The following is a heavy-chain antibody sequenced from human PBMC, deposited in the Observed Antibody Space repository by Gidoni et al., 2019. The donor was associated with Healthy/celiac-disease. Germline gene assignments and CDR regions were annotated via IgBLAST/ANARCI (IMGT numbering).Heavy chain of an antibody. CDR1: GFTFSSYA. CDR2: ISSDGSNK. J-gene: IGHJ4*02. CDR3: ARYILVCYFYY. D-gene: IGHD5-12*01. V-gene: IGHV3-30-3*01. Sequence: VQLVESGGGVVQPGRSMRLSCAASGFTFSSYATHVVRQAPGKGLAWVAVISSDGSNKYYADSVKGRFTISRDHSKNTLYLQMNSLRAEATSVYYCARYILVCYFYYWGQGTLVTVSS.